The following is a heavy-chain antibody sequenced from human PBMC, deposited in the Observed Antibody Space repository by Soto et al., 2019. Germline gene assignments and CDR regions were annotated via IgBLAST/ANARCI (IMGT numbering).Heavy chain of an antibody. V-gene: IGHV1-69*15. CDR1: GGTFRTSA. CDR3: ARDKDRQQLGGNYYYIMDV. Sequence: QVQLVQSGAEVKKPGSSVKVSCKTSGGTFRTSAISWVRQAPGQGLEWMGRIMPVFPTADYAQKFQGRVTITADESKSTAYMELSSLRSEDTAVYYCARDKDRQQLGGNYYYIMDVWGQGTTVTVSS. D-gene: IGHD3-3*02. CDR2: IMPVFPTA. J-gene: IGHJ6*01.